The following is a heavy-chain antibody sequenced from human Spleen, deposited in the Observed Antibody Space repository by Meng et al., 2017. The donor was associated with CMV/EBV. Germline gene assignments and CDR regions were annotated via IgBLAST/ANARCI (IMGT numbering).Heavy chain of an antibody. CDR2: IYSGGST. CDR1: GFTVSSNY. D-gene: IGHD5-18*01. CDR3: ASGYSYGYYYYGMDV. J-gene: IGHJ6*02. Sequence: GESLKISCAASGFTVSSNYMSWVRQAPGKGLEWVSVIYSGGSTYYADSVKGRFTISRDNSKNTLYLQMNSLRAEDTAVYYCASGYSYGYYYYGMDVWGQGTTVTVSS. V-gene: IGHV3-53*01.